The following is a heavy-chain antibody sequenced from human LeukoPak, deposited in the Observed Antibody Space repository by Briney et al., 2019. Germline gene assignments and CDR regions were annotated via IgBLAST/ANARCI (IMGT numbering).Heavy chain of an antibody. V-gene: IGHV1-18*04. D-gene: IGHD3-10*01. J-gene: IGHJ5*02. Sequence: XXXGYTFTSYGISWVRQAPGQGLEWMGWISAYNGNTNYAQKLQGRVTMTTDTSTSTAYMELRSLRSDDTAVYYCARGTIYYYGSGSYYKRYNWFDPWGQGTLVTVSS. CDR2: ISAYNGNT. CDR1: GYTFTSYG. CDR3: ARGTIYYYGSGSYYKRYNWFDP.